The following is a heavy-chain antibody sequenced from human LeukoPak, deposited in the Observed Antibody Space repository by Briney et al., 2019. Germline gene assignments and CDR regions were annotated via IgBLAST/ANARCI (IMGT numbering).Heavy chain of an antibody. CDR1: GGSISSYY. CDR3: ARGNSGSYGRFDY. J-gene: IGHJ4*02. CDR2: IYYSGST. D-gene: IGHD1-26*01. Sequence: SETLSLTCTVSGGSISSYYWSWIRQPPGKGLEWIGYIYYSGSTSYNPSLKSRVTISVDTSKNQFSLKLSSVTAADTAVYYCARGNSGSYGRFDYWGQGTLVTVSS. V-gene: IGHV4-59*01.